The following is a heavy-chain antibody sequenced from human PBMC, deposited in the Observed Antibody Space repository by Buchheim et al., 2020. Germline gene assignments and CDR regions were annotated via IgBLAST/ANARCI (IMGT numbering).Heavy chain of an antibody. Sequence: EVQLVESGGGLVKPGGSLRLSCAASGFTFSSYSMNWVRQAPGKGLEWVSSISSSSSYIYYADSVKGRFTISRDNAKNSLYLQMNSLRAEDTAVDYCARDLGYYDSSGYWGVPGDYWGQGTL. CDR3: ARDLGYYDSSGYWGVPGDY. D-gene: IGHD3-22*01. CDR1: GFTFSSYS. V-gene: IGHV3-21*02. CDR2: ISSSSSYI. J-gene: IGHJ4*02.